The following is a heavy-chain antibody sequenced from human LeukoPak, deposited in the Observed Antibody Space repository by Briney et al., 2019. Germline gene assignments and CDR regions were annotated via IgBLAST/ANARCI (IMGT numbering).Heavy chain of an antibody. Sequence: GGSLRLSCAASGFTFSSYAMHWVRQAPGKGLEWVAVISYDGSNKYYADSVKGRFTISRDNSKNTLYLQMNSLRAEDTDVYYCARVKGGTGLRPYDYWGQGTLVTVSS. J-gene: IGHJ4*02. D-gene: IGHD5-12*01. CDR2: ISYDGSNK. CDR1: GFTFSSYA. V-gene: IGHV3-30*01. CDR3: ARVKGGTGLRPYDY.